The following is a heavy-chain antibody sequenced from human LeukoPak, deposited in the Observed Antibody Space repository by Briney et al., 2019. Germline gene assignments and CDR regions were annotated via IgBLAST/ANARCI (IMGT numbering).Heavy chain of an antibody. CDR2: ISWNSGNI. CDR3: AKGIGLTVAGTSWDY. CDR1: GFTFDDYA. D-gene: IGHD6-19*01. J-gene: IGHJ4*02. Sequence: PGGSLRLSCAASGFTFDDYAMHWVRQAPGKGLEWVSGISWNSGNIHYGDSVKGRFTISRDNAKNSLYLQMNSLRTEDTALYYCAKGIGLTVAGTSWDYWGQGTLVTVPS. V-gene: IGHV3-9*01.